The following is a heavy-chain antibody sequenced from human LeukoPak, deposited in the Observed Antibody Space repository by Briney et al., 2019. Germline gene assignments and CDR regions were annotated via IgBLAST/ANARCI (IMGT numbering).Heavy chain of an antibody. CDR2: IYYSGST. D-gene: IGHD3-22*01. V-gene: IGHV4-59*01. J-gene: IGHJ4*02. CDR1: GGSISSYY. CDR3: ARSSYYYDSSGYYSLRFDY. Sequence: SETLSLTCTVSGGSISSYYWSWIRQPPGKGLKWIGYIYYSGSTNYNPSLKSRVTISVDTSKNQFSLKLSSVTAADTAVYYCARSSYYYDSSGYYSLRFDYWGQGTLVTVSS.